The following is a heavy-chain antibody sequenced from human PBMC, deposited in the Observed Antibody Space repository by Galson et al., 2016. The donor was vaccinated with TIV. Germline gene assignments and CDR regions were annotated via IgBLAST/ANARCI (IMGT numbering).Heavy chain of an antibody. D-gene: IGHD2-2*01. CDR1: GDTISSYV. V-gene: IGHV1-69*13. CDR2: IIPLFRTT. Sequence: SVKVSCKASGDTISSYVFNWVRLAPGQGLEWMGGIIPLFRTTNYAQKFQGRVTITADESTNTAYMELNSLRSGDTAVYYCAHDRNPAFDTYHYYYGMDVWGQGTTVTVSS. CDR3: AHDRNPAFDTYHYYYGMDV. J-gene: IGHJ6*02.